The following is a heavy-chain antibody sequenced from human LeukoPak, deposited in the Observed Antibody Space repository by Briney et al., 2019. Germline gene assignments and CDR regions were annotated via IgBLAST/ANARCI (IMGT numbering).Heavy chain of an antibody. CDR1: GFTFSSYA. CDR2: ISGSGSST. J-gene: IGHJ4*02. CDR3: AKDLRSGGSCYSH. V-gene: IGHV3-23*01. Sequence: GGSLRLSCAASGFTFSSYAMSWVRQAPGKGLEWVSAISGSGSSTYYADSVKGRLTISRDNSKNTLYLQMNSLRAEDTAVYYCAKDLRSGGSCYSHWGQGTLVTVSS. D-gene: IGHD2-15*01.